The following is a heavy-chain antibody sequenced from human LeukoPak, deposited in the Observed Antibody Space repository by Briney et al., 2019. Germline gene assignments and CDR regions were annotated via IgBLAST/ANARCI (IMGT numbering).Heavy chain of an antibody. V-gene: IGHV4-59*01. CDR3: VVSGSHYYFDS. CDR1: GGSISGYH. D-gene: IGHD3-10*01. J-gene: IGHJ4*02. Sequence: SETLSLTCTVTGGSISGYHWNWIRQPPGKGLEWIGYIYSGGSSNNNPSLKSRVTISIDTSKNQFSLKLSSVTAADTAVYYCVVSGSHYYFDSWGQGTLVTVSS. CDR2: IYSGGSS.